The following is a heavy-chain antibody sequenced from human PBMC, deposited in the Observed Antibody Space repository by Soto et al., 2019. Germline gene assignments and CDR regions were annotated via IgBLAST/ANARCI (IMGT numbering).Heavy chain of an antibody. CDR1: GFTFSSYA. D-gene: IGHD3-10*01. CDR3: AKDGLKGNMWFGDPGKDYYYYYGMDV. CDR2: ISGSGGST. V-gene: IGHV3-23*01. J-gene: IGHJ6*02. Sequence: GGSLRLSCAASGFTFSSYAMSWVGQAPGKGLEWVSAISGSGGSTYYADSVKGRFTISRDNSKNTLYLQMNSLRAEDTSVYYCAKDGLKGNMWFGDPGKDYYYYYGMDVWGQGPTVTVSS.